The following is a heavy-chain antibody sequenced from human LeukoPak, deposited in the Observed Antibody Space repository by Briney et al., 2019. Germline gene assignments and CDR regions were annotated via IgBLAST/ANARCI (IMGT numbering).Heavy chain of an antibody. Sequence: GGPLRLSCAASGFTFSSYWMSWVRQAPGKGLEWMANIKQDGSEKYYVVSVKGRFTISRDNAKNSLYLQMNSLRAEDTAVYYCAREDWNSAESWFDPWGQGTLVTVSS. D-gene: IGHD1/OR15-1a*01. CDR2: IKQDGSEK. CDR3: AREDWNSAESWFDP. V-gene: IGHV3-7*01. CDR1: GFTFSSYW. J-gene: IGHJ5*02.